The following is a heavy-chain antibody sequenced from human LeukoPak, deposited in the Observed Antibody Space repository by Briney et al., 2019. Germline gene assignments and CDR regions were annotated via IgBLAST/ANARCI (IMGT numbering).Heavy chain of an antibody. V-gene: IGHV1-2*02. Sequence: ASVKVSCKASGYTFTGYYMHWVRQAPGQGLEWMGWINPNSGGTNYAQKFQGRVTMTRDTSISTAYMELSRLRSDDTAVYYCARDSYQYDSSGYYYHFYYYGVDVWGQGTTATVSS. CDR2: INPNSGGT. J-gene: IGHJ6*02. CDR1: GYTFTGYY. CDR3: ARDSYQYDSSGYYYHFYYYGVDV. D-gene: IGHD3-22*01.